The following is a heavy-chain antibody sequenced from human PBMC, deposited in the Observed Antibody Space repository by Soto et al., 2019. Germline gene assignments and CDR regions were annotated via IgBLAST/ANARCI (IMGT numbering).Heavy chain of an antibody. CDR3: ARCRQRWLQFLLDI. V-gene: IGHV4-34*01. J-gene: IGHJ3*02. D-gene: IGHD5-12*01. Sequence: SETLSLTCAVYGGSFSGYYWSWIRQPPGKGLEWIGEINHSGSTNYNPSLKSRVTISVDTSKNQFSLKLSSVTAADTAVYYCARCRQRWLQFLLDIWGQGTMVTVSS. CDR2: INHSGST. CDR1: GGSFSGYY.